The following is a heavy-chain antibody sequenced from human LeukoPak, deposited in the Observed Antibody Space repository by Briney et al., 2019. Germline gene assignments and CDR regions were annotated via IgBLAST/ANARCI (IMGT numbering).Heavy chain of an antibody. Sequence: SGGSLRLSCAASGFTFSSYEMNWVRQAPGKGLEWVSYISSSGSTIYYADSVKGRFTISRDNAKNSLYLQMNSLRAEDTAVYYCARLVRDAFDIWGQGTMVTVSS. CDR2: ISSSGSTI. J-gene: IGHJ3*02. CDR3: ARLVRDAFDI. CDR1: GFTFSSYE. V-gene: IGHV3-48*03. D-gene: IGHD6-13*01.